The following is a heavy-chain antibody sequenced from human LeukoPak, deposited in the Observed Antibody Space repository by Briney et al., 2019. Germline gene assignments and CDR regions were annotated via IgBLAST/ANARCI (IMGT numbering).Heavy chain of an antibody. CDR2: INHSGST. Sequence: SETLSLTCAVYGGSFSGYYWSWIRQPPGKGLEWIGEINHSGSTNYNPSLKSRVSISVDTSKNQFSLKLSSVTAADTAVYYCARQTYYYGSGSSNNWFDPWGQGTLVTVSS. J-gene: IGHJ5*02. V-gene: IGHV4-34*01. CDR3: ARQTYYYGSGSSNNWFDP. D-gene: IGHD3-10*01. CDR1: GGSFSGYY.